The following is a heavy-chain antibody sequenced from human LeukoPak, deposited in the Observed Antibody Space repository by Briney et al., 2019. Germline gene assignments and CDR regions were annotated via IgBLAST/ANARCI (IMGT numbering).Heavy chain of an antibody. CDR2: IKQDGSEK. V-gene: IGHV3-7*01. D-gene: IGHD4-23*01. J-gene: IGHJ4*02. CDR3: AREATMVVVQGYFDY. Sequence: GGSLRLSCAASGFTFSSYWMSWVRQAPGKGLEWVANIKQDGSEKYYVDSVKGRFTISRDNAKNSLYLQMNSLRAEDTAVYYCAREATMVVVQGYFDYWGQGTLVTVSS. CDR1: GFTFSSYW.